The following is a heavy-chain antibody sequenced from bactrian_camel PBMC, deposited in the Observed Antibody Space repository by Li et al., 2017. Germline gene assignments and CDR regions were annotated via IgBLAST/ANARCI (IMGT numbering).Heavy chain of an antibody. Sequence: DVQLVESGGGSVQAGGSLRLSCSTSGFTFDDYAMGWIRQAPGKGLEWVSSISWNGDSTNYPDSVKGRFTISRDVSKTTVFLQMVDLQPEDSAMYYCAAGAALLVTDLCYTDYRIYGQGTQVTVS. CDR1: GFTFDDYA. D-gene: IGHD2*01. J-gene: IGHJ4*01. CDR2: ISWNGDST. V-gene: IGHV3-1*01.